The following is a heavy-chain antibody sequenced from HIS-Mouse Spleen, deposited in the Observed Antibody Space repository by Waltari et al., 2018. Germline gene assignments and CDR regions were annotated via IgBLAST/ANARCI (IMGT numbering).Heavy chain of an antibody. CDR1: FSSYW. Sequence: FSSYWMHWVRQAPGKGLVWVSRINSDGSSTSYADSVKGRFTISRDNAKNTLYLQMNSLRAEDTAVYYCARAWELLAFDIWGQGTMVTVSS. J-gene: IGHJ3*02. V-gene: IGHV3-74*01. CDR2: INSDGSST. CDR3: ARAWELLAFDI. D-gene: IGHD1-26*01.